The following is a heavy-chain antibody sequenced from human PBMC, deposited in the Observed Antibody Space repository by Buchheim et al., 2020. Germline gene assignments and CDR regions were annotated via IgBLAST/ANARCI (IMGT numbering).Heavy chain of an antibody. CDR1: GGSISSGSYY. V-gene: IGHV4-61*02. D-gene: IGHD6-13*01. CDR3: ATSSSSSWYWFDP. CDR2: IYTSGST. J-gene: IGHJ5*02. Sequence: QVQLQESGPGLVKPSQTLSLTCTVSGGSISSGSYYWSWIRQPAGKGLEWIGRIYTSGSTNYNPSLKSRVTISVDPSKNQFSLKLSSVTAADTAVYYCATSSSSSWYWFDPWGQGTL.